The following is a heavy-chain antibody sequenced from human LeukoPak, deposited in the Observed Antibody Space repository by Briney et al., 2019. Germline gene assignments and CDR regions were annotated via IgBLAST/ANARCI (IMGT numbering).Heavy chain of an antibody. CDR3: AKDRHTVTTFDY. CDR1: GFTFSSFG. D-gene: IGHD4-11*01. J-gene: IGHJ4*02. CDR2: ISYDGRNE. Sequence: PGGSLRISCAASGFTFSSFGMHWVRQAPGKGLEWVAVISYDGRNEYYADSVKGRFTISRDNSKNTVYLQMNSLRPEDTAVYYCAKDRHTVTTFDYWGQGTLVTVSS. V-gene: IGHV3-30*18.